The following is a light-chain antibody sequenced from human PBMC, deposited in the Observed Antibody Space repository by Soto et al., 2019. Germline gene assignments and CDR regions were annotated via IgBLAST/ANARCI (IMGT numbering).Light chain of an antibody. CDR3: SSFSIITTFA. Sequence: QSALTQPASVSGSPGQSITISCTETSRDVGGYNHVSWYQQHPGEAPKLMIYDVNNRPSGVSNRFSGSKSGNTASLTISGLQADDEADYYCSSFSIITTFAFGGGTKVTVL. CDR2: DVN. J-gene: IGLJ2*01. CDR1: SRDVGGYNH. V-gene: IGLV2-14*01.